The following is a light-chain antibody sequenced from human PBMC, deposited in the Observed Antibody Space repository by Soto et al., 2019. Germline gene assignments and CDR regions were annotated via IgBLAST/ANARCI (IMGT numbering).Light chain of an antibody. CDR1: QSVSSW. Sequence: DIQMTQSPSTLSASVGDRVTITCRDSQSVSSWLAWYQQKPGKAPKLLIYKASSLESGVPSRFSGSGSGTEFTLTISSLQPDDFATYYYQQYNNYWTFGLGTKVEIK. CDR3: QQYNNYWT. J-gene: IGKJ1*01. CDR2: KAS. V-gene: IGKV1-5*03.